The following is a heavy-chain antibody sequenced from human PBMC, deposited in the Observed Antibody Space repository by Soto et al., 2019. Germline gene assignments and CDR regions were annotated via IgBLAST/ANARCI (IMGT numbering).Heavy chain of an antibody. CDR3: ARDTGASDEMFDY. D-gene: IGHD4-4*01. CDR2: VNNAGTST. CDR1: GFTFSGYG. Sequence: GVSLRLSCVASGFTFSGYGRSWVRQAPGKGPDWVSTVNNAGTSTHYADSVKGRFTISRDNSKTTLYLQMNNLRVDDTAIYYGARDTGASDEMFDYWRQGTKVTVSS. J-gene: IGHJ4*02. V-gene: IGHV3-23*01.